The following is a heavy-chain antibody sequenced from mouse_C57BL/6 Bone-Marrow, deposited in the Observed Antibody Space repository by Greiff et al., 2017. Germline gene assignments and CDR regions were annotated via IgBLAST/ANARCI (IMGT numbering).Heavy chain of an antibody. CDR2: IHPNSGST. D-gene: IGHD2-4*01. CDR1: GYTFTSYW. J-gene: IGHJ1*03. V-gene: IGHV1-64*01. Sequence: QVQLQQPGAELVKPGASVKLSCTASGYTFTSYWMHWVKQRPGQGLEWIGMIHPNSGSTNYNEKFKSKATLTVDKSSSTAYMQLSSLTSEDSAVYYCARGVYDYDGGGYFDVGGTGTTVTVSS. CDR3: ARGVYDYDGGGYFDV.